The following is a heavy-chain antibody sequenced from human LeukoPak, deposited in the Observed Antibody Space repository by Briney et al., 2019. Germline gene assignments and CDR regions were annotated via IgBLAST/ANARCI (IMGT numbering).Heavy chain of an antibody. J-gene: IGHJ4*02. Sequence: GGSLRLSCAASGFTFSSYGMHWVRQAPGKGLEWVAVIWYDGSNKYYADSVKGRFTISRDNSKNTLYLQMNSLRAEDTAVYYCASTTYYDFWSGYSPLDYWGQGTLVTVSS. CDR3: ASTTYYDFWSGYSPLDY. D-gene: IGHD3-3*01. V-gene: IGHV3-33*01. CDR2: IWYDGSNK. CDR1: GFTFSSYG.